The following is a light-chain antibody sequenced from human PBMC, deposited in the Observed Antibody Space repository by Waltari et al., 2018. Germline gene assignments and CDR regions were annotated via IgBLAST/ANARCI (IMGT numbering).Light chain of an antibody. Sequence: EIVLTQSPATLSLSPGERATLPCRASQSVSSYLAWYQQKPDQAPRLLIYDTSNRAAGIPARFSGSGSWTDFTLTISSLEPEDFAVYYCQQRSNWPLTFGGGTKVEIK. CDR1: QSVSSY. CDR3: QQRSNWPLT. V-gene: IGKV3-11*01. J-gene: IGKJ4*01. CDR2: DTS.